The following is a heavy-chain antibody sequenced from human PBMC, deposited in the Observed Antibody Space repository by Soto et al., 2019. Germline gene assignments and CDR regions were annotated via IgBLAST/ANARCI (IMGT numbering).Heavy chain of an antibody. CDR2: ISGSGGST. D-gene: IGHD6-19*01. Sequence: EVQLVESGGGLVQPGGSLRLSCAASGFTFSSYAMSWVRQAPGKGLEWVSAISGSGGSTYYADSVKGRFTISRDNSKNTLYLQMNSLRAEDTAVYYCAKGLSIGVAVVLYYFDYWGQGTLVTVSS. CDR1: GFTFSSYA. J-gene: IGHJ4*02. CDR3: AKGLSIGVAVVLYYFDY. V-gene: IGHV3-23*04.